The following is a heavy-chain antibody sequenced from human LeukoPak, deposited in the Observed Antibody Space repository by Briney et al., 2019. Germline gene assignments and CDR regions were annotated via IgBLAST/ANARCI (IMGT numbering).Heavy chain of an antibody. D-gene: IGHD3-16*01. J-gene: IGHJ4*02. CDR3: AKVRNGLIPNDY. CDR2: ITGSGGST. V-gene: IGHV3-23*01. CDR1: GFTFSSYA. Sequence: PGGSLRLSCAASGFTFSSYAMSWVCQAPGKGLEWVSAITGSGGSTYYADSVKGRFTMSRDNSKSTVYLQMNSLRAEDTAVYYCAKVRNGLIPNDYWGQGTLVTVSS.